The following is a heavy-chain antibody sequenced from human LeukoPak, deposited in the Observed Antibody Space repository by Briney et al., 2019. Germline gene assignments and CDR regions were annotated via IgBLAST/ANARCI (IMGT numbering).Heavy chain of an antibody. CDR2: IIPIFGTA. CDR1: GGTFSSYA. D-gene: IGHD5-18*01. V-gene: IGHV1-69*13. CDR3: ARERGLQLWLRNWLDP. J-gene: IGHJ5*02. Sequence: SVKVSCKASGGTFSSYAISWVRQAPGQGLEWMGGIIPIFGTANYAQKFQGRVTITADESTSTAYMELSSLRSEDTAVYYCARERGLQLWLRNWLDPWGQGTLVTVSS.